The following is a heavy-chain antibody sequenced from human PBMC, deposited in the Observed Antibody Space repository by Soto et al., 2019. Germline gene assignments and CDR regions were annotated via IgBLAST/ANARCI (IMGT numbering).Heavy chain of an antibody. CDR1: GFTFSSHW. CDR3: ARHARTYGDYYFDY. D-gene: IGHD4-17*01. V-gene: IGHV3-7*01. Sequence: EVQLVESGGGSVQPGGSLRLSCATSGFTFSSHWMSWVRQAPGKGLAWVAYIKQEGSDKYYVDSVEGRFTISRDNAKNSLYLQMSPLRAEDTAVYYCARHARTYGDYYFDYWGQGTLVTVSS. CDR2: IKQEGSDK. J-gene: IGHJ4*02.